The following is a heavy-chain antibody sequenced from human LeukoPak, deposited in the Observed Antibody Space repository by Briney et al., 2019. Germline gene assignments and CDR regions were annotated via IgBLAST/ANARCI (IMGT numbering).Heavy chain of an antibody. CDR3: AKVKGSSSWSSLDY. D-gene: IGHD6-13*01. V-gene: IGHV3-23*01. CDR2: ISGSGGST. Sequence: SGGSLRLSCAASGFTFSSYAMSWVRQAPGKGLEWVSAISGSGGSTYYADSVKGRFTISRDNSKNTLYLQMNSLRAEDTAVYYCAKVKGSSSWSSLDYWGRGTLVTVSS. J-gene: IGHJ4*02. CDR1: GFTFSSYA.